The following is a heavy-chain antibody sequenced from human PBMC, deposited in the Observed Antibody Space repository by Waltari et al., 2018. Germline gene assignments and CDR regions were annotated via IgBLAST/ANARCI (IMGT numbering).Heavy chain of an antibody. CDR1: GFSFSNYD. CDR2: ISSGGSTI. J-gene: IGHJ4*02. V-gene: IGHV3-48*04. CDR3: ASLEGTTVIGGY. D-gene: IGHD2-21*01. Sequence: EVQLVKSGGGLVQSGGSLRLSCTASGFSFSNYDMNWVRQAPGKGRGWVSYISSGGSTIYYADSMKGRFTVSRDNAKNSVHLQMNSLRAGDTAMYYCASLEGTTVIGGYWGQGTLVTVSS.